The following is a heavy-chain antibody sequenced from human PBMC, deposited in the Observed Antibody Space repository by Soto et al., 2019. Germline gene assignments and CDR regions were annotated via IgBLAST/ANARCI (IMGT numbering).Heavy chain of an antibody. CDR1: GGSISSGGYY. J-gene: IGHJ6*02. D-gene: IGHD2-21*02. CDR2: IYYSGST. CDR3: ARWVSGGNSPEDV. V-gene: IGHV4-31*03. Sequence: PSETLSLTCTVSGGSISSGGYYWSWIRQHPGKGLEWIGYIYYSGSTYYNPSLKSRVTISVDTSKNQFSLKLSSVTAADTAVYYCARWVSGGNSPEDVWGQGTTVTVSS.